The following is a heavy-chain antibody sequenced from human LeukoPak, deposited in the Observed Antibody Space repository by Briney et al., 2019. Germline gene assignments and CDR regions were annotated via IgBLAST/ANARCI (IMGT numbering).Heavy chain of an antibody. D-gene: IGHD1-1*01. V-gene: IGHV3-30*04. Sequence: GGSLRLSCTASGFTFDNFAMHWVRQAPGKGLEWVAVIFYDGTIYYYADSVKGRFIISRDNAKNTLYLQMNGLRAEDTAVYYCARRGAGTGTTDYWGQGTLVTVSS. CDR3: ARRGAGTGTTDY. CDR2: IFYDGTIY. CDR1: GFTFDNFA. J-gene: IGHJ4*02.